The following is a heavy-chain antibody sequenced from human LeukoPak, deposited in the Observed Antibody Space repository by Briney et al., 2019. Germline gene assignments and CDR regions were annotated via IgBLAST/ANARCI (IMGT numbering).Heavy chain of an antibody. CDR3: ARAGGLLWFGELTS. D-gene: IGHD3-10*01. CDR1: GGSISSGGYY. V-gene: IGHV4-31*03. CDR2: IYYSGST. Sequence: SQTLSLTCTVSGGSISSGGYYWSWIRQHPGKGLEWIGYIYYSGSTNYNPSLKSRVTISVDTSKNQFSLKLSSVTAADTAVYYCARAGGLLWFGELTSWGQGTLVTVSS. J-gene: IGHJ5*02.